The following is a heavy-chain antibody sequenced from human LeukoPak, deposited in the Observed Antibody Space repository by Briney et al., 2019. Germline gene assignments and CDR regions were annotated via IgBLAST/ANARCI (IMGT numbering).Heavy chain of an antibody. V-gene: IGHV3-23*01. Sequence: GGSLRLSCAASGFTFSSYAMSWVRLAPGKGLEWVSAISGSGGSTYYADSVKGRFTISRDNSKNSLYLQMNSLRAEDTAVYYCARADYGSGSYFYYFDYWGQGTLVTVSS. D-gene: IGHD3-10*01. CDR3: ARADYGSGSYFYYFDY. CDR1: GFTFSSYA. CDR2: ISGSGGST. J-gene: IGHJ4*02.